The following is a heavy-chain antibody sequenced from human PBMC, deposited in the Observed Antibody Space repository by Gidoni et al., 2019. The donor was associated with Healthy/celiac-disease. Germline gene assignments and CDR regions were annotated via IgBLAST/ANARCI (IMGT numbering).Heavy chain of an antibody. CDR1: GYTFTSYG. D-gene: IGHD6-19*01. CDR3: ARVVGPKKKIAVAGATPDY. J-gene: IGHJ4*02. V-gene: IGHV1-18*01. CDR2: ISAYNGNT. Sequence: QVQLVQSGAAVKKPGASVKVSCKASGYTFTSYGLSWVRQAPGQGLEWMGWISAYNGNTNYAQKLQGRVTMTTDTSTSTAYMELRSLRSDDTAVYYCARVVGPKKKIAVAGATPDYWGQGTLVTVSS.